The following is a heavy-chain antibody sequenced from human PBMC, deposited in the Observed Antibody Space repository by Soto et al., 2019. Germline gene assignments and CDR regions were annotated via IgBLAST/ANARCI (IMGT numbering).Heavy chain of an antibody. CDR3: AKRRGAGGHFDY. Sequence: GGSLRLSCAAPGFTFTSYAMGWVRQAPGKGLECVSVVSRGGSTHYADSVTGRFIVSRDNSKNTVSLQMNSLRADDTAVYYCAKRRGAGGHFDYWGQGALVTVSS. CDR2: VSRGGST. V-gene: IGHV3-23*01. J-gene: IGHJ4*02. CDR1: GFTFTSYA. D-gene: IGHD2-15*01.